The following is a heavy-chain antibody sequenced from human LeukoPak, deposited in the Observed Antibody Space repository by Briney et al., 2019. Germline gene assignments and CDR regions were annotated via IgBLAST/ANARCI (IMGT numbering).Heavy chain of an antibody. J-gene: IGHJ2*01. CDR3: AKDMSLGYRGWYFDL. Sequence: GGSLRLSCAASGFTFDDYAMHWVRQAPGKGLEWVSGISWNSGSIGYADSVKGRFTISRGNAKNSLYLQMNSLRAEDTALYYCAKDMSLGYRGWYFDLWGRGTLVTVSS. D-gene: IGHD3-16*01. CDR1: GFTFDDYA. CDR2: ISWNSGSI. V-gene: IGHV3-9*01.